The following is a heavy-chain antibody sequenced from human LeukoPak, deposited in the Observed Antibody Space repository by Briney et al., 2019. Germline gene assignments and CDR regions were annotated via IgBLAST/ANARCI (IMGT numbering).Heavy chain of an antibody. V-gene: IGHV3-23*01. CDR2: ISGSGGST. CDR3: ATDDYGDYGGVRRFEL. D-gene: IGHD4-17*01. J-gene: IGHJ5*02. Sequence: GGSLRLSCAASGFTFSSYAMSWVRQAPGKGLEWVSAISGSGGSTYYADSVKGRVTISRDNSKNTLYLQMNSLRAEHTAVYYCATDDYGDYGGVRRFELWGEGTVVTV. CDR1: GFTFSSYA.